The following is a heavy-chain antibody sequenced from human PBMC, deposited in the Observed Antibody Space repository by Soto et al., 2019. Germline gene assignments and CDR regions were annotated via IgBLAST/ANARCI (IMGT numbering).Heavy chain of an antibody. J-gene: IGHJ4*02. D-gene: IGHD2-15*01. Sequence: QVQLQESGPGLVKPSQTLSLTCTVSGGSINSGGYYWSWIRQHPGKGLEWIGYIYYNGGTYYTPSLKSRVIISVDTSKNQFPLKLSSVTAADTAVYYCARDVVLVAATPNFDYWGQGTLVTVSS. CDR2: IYYNGGT. CDR3: ARDVVLVAATPNFDY. CDR1: GGSINSGGYY. V-gene: IGHV4-31*03.